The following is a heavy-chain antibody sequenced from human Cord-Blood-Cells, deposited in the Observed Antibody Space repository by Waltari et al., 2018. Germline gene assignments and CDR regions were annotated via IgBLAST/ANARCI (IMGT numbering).Heavy chain of an antibody. D-gene: IGHD6-13*01. CDR2: IDYSGST. CDR3: ARQYSSSWYYFDY. Sequence: QLQLQESGPGLVKPSETLSLTCTVSGGSISSSSYYWGWIRQPPGKGLEWIGSIDYSGSTYYNPSLKSRVTISVDTSKNQFSLKLSSVTAADTAVYYCARQYSSSWYYFDYWGQGTLVTVSS. J-gene: IGHJ4*02. CDR1: GGSISSSSYY. V-gene: IGHV4-39*01.